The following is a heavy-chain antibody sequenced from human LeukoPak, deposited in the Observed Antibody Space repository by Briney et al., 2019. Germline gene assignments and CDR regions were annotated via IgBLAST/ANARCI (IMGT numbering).Heavy chain of an antibody. CDR3: ARPSEGIYAFDI. D-gene: IGHD2-15*01. J-gene: IGHJ3*02. Sequence: SETLSLTCAVYGGSFSGYYWSWIRQPPGKGLEWIGEINHSGSTNYNPSLKSRVTISVDTSKNQFSLKLSSVTAADTAVYYCARPSEGIYAFDIWGQGTMVTVSS. CDR2: INHSGST. CDR1: GGSFSGYY. V-gene: IGHV4-34*01.